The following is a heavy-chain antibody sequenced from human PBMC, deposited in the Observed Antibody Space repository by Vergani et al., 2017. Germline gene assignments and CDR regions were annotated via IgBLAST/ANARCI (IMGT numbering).Heavy chain of an antibody. D-gene: IGHD2-2*01. CDR1: GGSINSDNYH. CDR2: IYYSGSN. V-gene: IGHV4-31*03. Sequence: QVQLQESGPGLVKPSQTLSLTCTVSGGSINSDNYHWGWIRQHPGKGLEWIRYIYYSGSNYYNPSLKSRVSMSVDTSKNQFSLKLSSVTAADTAVYYCTRGAYCSSSSCPPKYWGHGTRVTVSS. J-gene: IGHJ4*01. CDR3: TRGAYCSSSSCPPKY.